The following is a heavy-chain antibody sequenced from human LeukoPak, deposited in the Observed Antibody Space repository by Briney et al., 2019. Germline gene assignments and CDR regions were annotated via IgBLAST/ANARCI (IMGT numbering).Heavy chain of an antibody. D-gene: IGHD4-23*01. CDR1: GGSISSHY. CDR3: AREDTGGLDH. Sequence: PSETLSLTCTVSGGSISSHYWDWIRQPPGEGLEWIGSIYYSGSTYYNPSLKSRVTISVDTSKNQFSLKLISVTAADTAVYYCAREDTGGLDHWGQGILVTVSP. CDR2: IYYSGST. J-gene: IGHJ4*02. V-gene: IGHV4-39*07.